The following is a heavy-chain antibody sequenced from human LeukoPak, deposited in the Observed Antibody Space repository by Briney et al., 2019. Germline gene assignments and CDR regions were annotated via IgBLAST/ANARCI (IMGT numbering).Heavy chain of an antibody. CDR3: ARDPYGDYSYYYGMDV. V-gene: IGHV3-33*01. D-gene: IGHD4-17*01. CDR1: GFTFSSYG. CDR2: IWYDGSNK. J-gene: IGHJ6*04. Sequence: PGRSLRLSCAASGFTFSSYGMHWVRQAPGKGLEGVAVIWYDGSNKYYADSVKGRFTISRDNSKNTLYLQMNSLRAEDTAVYYCARDPYGDYSYYYGMDVWGKGTTVTVSS.